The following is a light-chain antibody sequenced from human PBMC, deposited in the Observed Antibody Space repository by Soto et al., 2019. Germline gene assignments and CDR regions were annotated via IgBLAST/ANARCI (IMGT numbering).Light chain of an antibody. CDR1: SSDVGGYKY. Sequence: QSALTQPASVSGPPGQSITISCTGTSSDVGGYKYVSWYQQHPGKAPKLLIYTVNNRPSGVSNRFSGSKSGNTASLTISGLQAEDEADYYCSSYTSSSSYVFGTGTKLTVL. CDR2: TVN. V-gene: IGLV2-14*03. J-gene: IGLJ1*01. CDR3: SSYTSSSSYV.